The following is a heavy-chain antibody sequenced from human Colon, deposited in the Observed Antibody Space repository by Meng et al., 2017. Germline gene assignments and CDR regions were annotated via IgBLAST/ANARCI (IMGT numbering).Heavy chain of an antibody. V-gene: IGHV3-53*04. CDR3: ARVSISWDRGVISIDYFDC. CDR1: GFTVSNNY. CDR2: IYSGGKT. Sequence: GSLRLSCAASGFTVSNNYMTWVRQAPGRGLEWVSIIYSGGKTYYADSVKGRFTISRHNSNNTLSLQMNSLRHEDTAVYYCARVSISWDRGVISIDYFDCWGQGTLVTVSS. J-gene: IGHJ4*02. D-gene: IGHD3-10*01.